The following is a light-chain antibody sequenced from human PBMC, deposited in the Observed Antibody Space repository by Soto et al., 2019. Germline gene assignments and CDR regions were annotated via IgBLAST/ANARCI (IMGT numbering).Light chain of an antibody. CDR1: SSDVGGYNY. Sequence: VLTQPASVSGSPGQSITISCTGTSSDVGGYNYVSWYQQHPVKAPKLMIYDVTNRPSGVSDCFSGSKSGNTASLTISGLQAEDEADYYCSSYTSSSTPYVFGTGTKVTVL. CDR3: SSYTSSSTPYV. V-gene: IGLV2-14*01. CDR2: DVT. J-gene: IGLJ1*01.